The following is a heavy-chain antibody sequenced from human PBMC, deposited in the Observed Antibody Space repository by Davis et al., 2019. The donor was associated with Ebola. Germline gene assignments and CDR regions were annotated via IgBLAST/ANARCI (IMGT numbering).Heavy chain of an antibody. V-gene: IGHV3-66*01. CDR1: GFTVSSNY. CDR3: AKSVVRGVIITSWGMDV. CDR2: IYSGGST. D-gene: IGHD3-10*01. J-gene: IGHJ6*04. Sequence: GESLKISCAASGFTVSSNYMSWVRQAPGKGLEWVSVIYSGGSTYYADSVKGRFTISRDNSKNTLYLQMNSLRAEDTAVYYCAKSVVRGVIITSWGMDVWGKGTTVTVSS.